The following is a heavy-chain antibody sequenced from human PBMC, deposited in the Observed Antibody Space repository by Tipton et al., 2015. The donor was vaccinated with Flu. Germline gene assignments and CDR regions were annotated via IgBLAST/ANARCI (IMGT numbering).Heavy chain of an antibody. CDR2: ISSSSSYI. J-gene: IGHJ4*02. V-gene: IGHV3-21*01. CDR1: GFTFSSYS. D-gene: IGHD3-3*01. Sequence: SLRLSCAASGFTFSSYSMNWVRQAPGKGLEWVSSISSSSSYIYYADSVKGRFTISRDNAKNSLYLQMNSLRAEDTAVYYCAPRYDFWSVVAGPWGQGTLVTVSS. CDR3: APRYDFWSVVAGP.